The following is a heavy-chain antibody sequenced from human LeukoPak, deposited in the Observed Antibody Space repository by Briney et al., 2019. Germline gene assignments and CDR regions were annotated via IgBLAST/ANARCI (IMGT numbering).Heavy chain of an antibody. CDR2: ISYDGSNK. V-gene: IGHV3-30*18. Sequence: PGGSLRLSSAPPGFTFCDYKMRSVRQAPGKGLEWVAFISYDGSNKYYADSVKGRFTFSRDNSKYTLYLQMNSLRAEVTAVYYCGKGSCSGTVDYWGQGTLVAVSS. CDR3: GKGSCSGTVDY. CDR1: GFTFCDYK. J-gene: IGHJ4*02. D-gene: IGHD2-2*01.